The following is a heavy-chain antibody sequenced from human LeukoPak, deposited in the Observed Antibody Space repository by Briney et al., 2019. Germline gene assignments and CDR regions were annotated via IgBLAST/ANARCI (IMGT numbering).Heavy chain of an antibody. V-gene: IGHV3-23*01. J-gene: IGHJ4*02. CDR2: IYENGGTT. CDR3: AKDFRIGYSAHFDY. CDR1: GFTFRSHA. Sequence: GGSLRLSCVGSGFTFRSHAMSWVRQAPEKGLEFVSGIYENGGTTYYADSVKGRFSISRDNSKNTLYLQMDSLRGEDTAVYYCAKDFRIGYSAHFDYWGQGVLVTVSS. D-gene: IGHD2-21*01.